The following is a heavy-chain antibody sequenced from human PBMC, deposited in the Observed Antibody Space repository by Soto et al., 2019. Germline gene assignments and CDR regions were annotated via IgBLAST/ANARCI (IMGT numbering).Heavy chain of an antibody. V-gene: IGHV4-61*01. Sequence: SETLSLTCSVSGDSVSSDRYFWTWIRQPPVKGLEWIAYISYTGDTNYNPSLKSRVTISVDTSRNQFSLTLTSVTAADTAVYYCARDGDGRMTTNPYYYNGMDVWGPGTTVTVSS. J-gene: IGHJ6*02. CDR2: ISYTGDT. CDR1: GDSVSSDRYF. CDR3: ARDGDGRMTTNPYYYNGMDV. D-gene: IGHD4-4*01.